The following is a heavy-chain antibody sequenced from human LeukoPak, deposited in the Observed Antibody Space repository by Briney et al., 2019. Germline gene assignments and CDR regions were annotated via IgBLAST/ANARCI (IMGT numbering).Heavy chain of an antibody. CDR3: ARDTDCSSTSCPIGAFDI. Sequence: SVKVSCKASGGTFSSYAISWVRQAPGQGLEWMGGIIPIFGTANYAQKFQGRVTITADESKSTAYMELSSLRSEDTAVYYCARDTDCSSTSCPIGAFDIWGQGTMVTVSS. CDR2: IIPIFGTA. D-gene: IGHD2-2*01. J-gene: IGHJ3*02. V-gene: IGHV1-69*13. CDR1: GGTFSSYA.